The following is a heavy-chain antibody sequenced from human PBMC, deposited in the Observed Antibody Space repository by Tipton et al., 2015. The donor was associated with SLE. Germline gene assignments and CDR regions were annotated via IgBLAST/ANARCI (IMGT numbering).Heavy chain of an antibody. CDR2: IYYSGST. CDR3: ARGSYTSVWH. D-gene: IGHD6-19*01. J-gene: IGHJ4*02. Sequence: TLSLTCTVSGGSISSSSHYWGWIRQPPGKGLEWIGSIYYSGSTYYNPSLKSRVTISVDTSKNQFSLQLNSVTPEDTAVYYCARGSYTSVWHWGQGILVTVSS. CDR1: GGSISSSSHY. V-gene: IGHV4-39*01.